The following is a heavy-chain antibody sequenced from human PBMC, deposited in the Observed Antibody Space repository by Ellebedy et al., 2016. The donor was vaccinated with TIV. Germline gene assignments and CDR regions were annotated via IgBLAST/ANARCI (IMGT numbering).Heavy chain of an antibody. Sequence: ASVKVSXKASAGTFSSYAISWVRQAPGQGLEWMGWISAYNGNTNYAQKLQGRVTMITDTSTSTAYMELRSLRSDDTAVYYCARAEALSHYGSGSHHLDYWGQGTLVTVSS. CDR1: AGTFSSYA. D-gene: IGHD3-10*01. V-gene: IGHV1-18*01. CDR3: ARAEALSHYGSGSHHLDY. J-gene: IGHJ4*02. CDR2: ISAYNGNT.